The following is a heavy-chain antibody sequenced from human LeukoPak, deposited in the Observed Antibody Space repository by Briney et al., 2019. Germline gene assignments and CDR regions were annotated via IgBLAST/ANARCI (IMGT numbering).Heavy chain of an antibody. CDR1: GFTFSSYS. CDR3: ATLTLYYDSSGSYLWFDP. D-gene: IGHD3-22*01. V-gene: IGHV3-21*01. CDR2: ISSSSSYI. Sequence: AGGSLRLSCAASGFTFSSYSMNWVRQAPGKGLEWVSSISSSSSYIYYADSVKGRFTISRDNAKNSLYLQMNSLRAEDTAVYYCATLTLYYDSSGSYLWFDPWGQGTLVTASS. J-gene: IGHJ5*02.